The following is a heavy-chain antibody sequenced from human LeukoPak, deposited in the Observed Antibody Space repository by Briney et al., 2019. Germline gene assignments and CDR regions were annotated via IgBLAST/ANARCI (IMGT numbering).Heavy chain of an antibody. CDR3: ARVWGAIDY. J-gene: IGHJ4*02. CDR1: GYTFTNYD. D-gene: IGHD1-26*01. V-gene: IGHV1-8*01. CDR2: MNPKSGNT. Sequence: GASVKVSCKPSGYTFTNYDINWVRQATGQGLGWMGWMNPKSGNTGSAQRFQGRVTMTRDTSISTAYMELSSLRSEDTAVYYCARVWGAIDYWGQGTLVTVSS.